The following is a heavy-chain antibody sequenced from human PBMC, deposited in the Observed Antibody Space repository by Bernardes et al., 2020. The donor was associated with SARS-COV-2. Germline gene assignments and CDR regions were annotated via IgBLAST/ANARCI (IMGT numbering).Heavy chain of an antibody. CDR1: GFSFSNYG. Sequence: GGSLRLSCAASGFSFSNYGMHWVRQAPGKGLEWVAVIWYDGTNKYYADSVKGRFTISRDNSKNTLHLQVNSLRDEDTAVYYCAKALYDDYWYFDLWGRGTLVTVSS. V-gene: IGHV3-33*06. CDR3: AKALYDDYWYFDL. D-gene: IGHD3-3*01. CDR2: IWYDGTNK. J-gene: IGHJ2*01.